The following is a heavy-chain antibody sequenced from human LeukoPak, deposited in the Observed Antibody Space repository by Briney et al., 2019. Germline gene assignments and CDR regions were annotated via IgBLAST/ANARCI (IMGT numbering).Heavy chain of an antibody. CDR3: ARDYTLTLGTTTYFQH. J-gene: IGHJ1*01. CDR2: INTNTGNP. Sequence: ASVKVSCKASGYIFDIYALIWVRQAPGQGLELMGWINTNTGNPTYAQGFTGRFVFSLDTSVSTAYLQISSLKAEDTAVYCCARDYTLTLGTTTYFQHWGQGTLVTVSS. CDR1: GYIFDIYA. V-gene: IGHV7-4-1*02. D-gene: IGHD1-7*01.